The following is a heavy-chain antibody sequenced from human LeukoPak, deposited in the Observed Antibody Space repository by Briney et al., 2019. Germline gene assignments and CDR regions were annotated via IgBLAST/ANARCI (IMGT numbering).Heavy chain of an antibody. CDR3: ARLYDSSGADAFDI. D-gene: IGHD3-22*01. Sequence: SSETLSLTCTVSGGSISSYYWSWIRQPPGKGLEWIGYIYYSGSTNYNPSLKSRVTISVDTSKNHFSLTLSSVTAADTAVYYCARLYDSSGADAFDIWGQGTMVTVSS. V-gene: IGHV4-59*01. CDR2: IYYSGST. J-gene: IGHJ3*02. CDR1: GGSISSYY.